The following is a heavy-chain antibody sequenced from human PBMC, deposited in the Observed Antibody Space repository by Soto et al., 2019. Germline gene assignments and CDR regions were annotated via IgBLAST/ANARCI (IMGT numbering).Heavy chain of an antibody. CDR3: AIRASYYDSSGYFDY. V-gene: IGHV3-74*01. Sequence: PGGSLRLSCAASGFTFSSYWMHLVRQAPGKGLVWVSRINSDGSSTSYADSVKGRFTISRDNAKNTLYLQMNSLRAEDTAVYYCAIRASYYDSSGYFDYWGQGTLVTVSS. CDR1: GFTFSSYW. CDR2: INSDGSST. J-gene: IGHJ4*02. D-gene: IGHD3-22*01.